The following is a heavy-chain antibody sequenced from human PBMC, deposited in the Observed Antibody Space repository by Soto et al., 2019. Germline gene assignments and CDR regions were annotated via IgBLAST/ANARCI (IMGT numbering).Heavy chain of an antibody. CDR2: ISGSGGST. J-gene: IGHJ4*02. CDR1: GFTFSSYA. Sequence: GGSLRLSCAASGFTFSSYAMSWVRQAPGKGLEWVSDISGSGGSTYYADSVKGRFTISRDKSKNTLYLQMNSLRAEDTAVYYCANPPGSGSYPYYFDYWGQGTLVTVSS. D-gene: IGHD3-10*01. V-gene: IGHV3-23*01. CDR3: ANPPGSGSYPYYFDY.